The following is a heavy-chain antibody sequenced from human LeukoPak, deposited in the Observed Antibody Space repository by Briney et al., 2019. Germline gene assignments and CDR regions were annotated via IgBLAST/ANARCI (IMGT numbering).Heavy chain of an antibody. J-gene: IGHJ6*02. V-gene: IGHV4-4*08. Sequence: GTLCLTRAVSLVFISVLYRSGVPDPPRKGRGCGGYIFNSGNTKYSPSPKSRDTTSTTTSKNQITLNLNYVTAADTARYYCEGSGSNNFYYYGLDGWGQGTTVTVSS. CDR2: IFNSGNT. D-gene: IGHD2/OR15-2a*01. CDR1: LVFISVLY. CDR3: EGSGSNNFYYYGLDG.